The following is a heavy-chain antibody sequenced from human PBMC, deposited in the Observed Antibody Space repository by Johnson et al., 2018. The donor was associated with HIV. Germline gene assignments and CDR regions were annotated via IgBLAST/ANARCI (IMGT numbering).Heavy chain of an antibody. D-gene: IGHD3-22*01. V-gene: IGHV3-30*04. CDR2: ISYDGSNK. J-gene: IGHJ3*02. CDR1: GFTFSSYA. Sequence: QVQLVESGGGVVQPGRSLRLSCAASGFTFSSYAMHWVRQAPGKGLEWVAVISYDGSNKYYADSVKGRFTISRDNAKNSLYLQMNSLRAEDTALYYCARWVDSSGDVAFDIWGQGTMVTVSS. CDR3: ARWVDSSGDVAFDI.